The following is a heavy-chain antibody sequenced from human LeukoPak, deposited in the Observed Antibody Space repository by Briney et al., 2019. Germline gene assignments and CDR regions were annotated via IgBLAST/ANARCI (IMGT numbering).Heavy chain of an antibody. CDR2: ISSSSGFI. CDR1: GFTFSSYS. V-gene: IGHV3-21*01. J-gene: IGHJ4*02. CDR3: ARDQRVTGRPDIDY. D-gene: IGHD6-6*01. Sequence: GGSLRLSCAASGFTFSSYSMTWVRQAPGKGLEWVSSISSSSGFIYYADSVKGRFTISRDNAKNSLYLQMNNLRAEDTAMYYCARDQRVTGRPDIDYWGQGTLVIVSS.